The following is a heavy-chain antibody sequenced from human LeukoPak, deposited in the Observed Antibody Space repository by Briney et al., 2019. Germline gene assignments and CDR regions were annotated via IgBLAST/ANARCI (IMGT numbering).Heavy chain of an antibody. CDR1: GASISSWY. D-gene: IGHD6-19*01. J-gene: IGHJ4*02. CDR2: IYGSGNT. CDR3: ARETSLAGFASGLGFNY. Sequence: ASETLSLTYTVSGASISSWYWSWIRQPPGKGLEWIGYIYGSGNTNYNPSLKSRVTMSIDTSKNQFSLKLTSVTAADTATYYCARETSLAGFASGLGFNYWGQGILVTVSS. V-gene: IGHV4-59*01.